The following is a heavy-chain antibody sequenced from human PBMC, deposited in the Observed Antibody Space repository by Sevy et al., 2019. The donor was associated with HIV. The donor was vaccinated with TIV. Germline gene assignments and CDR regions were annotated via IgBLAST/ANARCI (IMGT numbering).Heavy chain of an antibody. Sequence: GGSLRLSCAASGFTFDDYGMHWDRQAPGKGLEWVSGISWNSATIVYAYSAKGRFTISRDNARNSLYLQMNSLRVEDMAFYYCAKGAGSSLLSAIAYWGQGTLVTVSS. V-gene: IGHV3-9*03. D-gene: IGHD2-15*01. CDR3: AKGAGSSLLSAIAY. CDR2: ISWNSATI. J-gene: IGHJ4*02. CDR1: GFTFDDYG.